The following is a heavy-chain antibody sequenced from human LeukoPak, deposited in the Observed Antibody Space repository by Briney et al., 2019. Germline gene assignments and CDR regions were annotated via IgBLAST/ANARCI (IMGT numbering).Heavy chain of an antibody. CDR3: ARRSDYGSGRDYFDY. Sequence: SETLSLTCAVYGGSFSGYYWSWIRQPPGKGLEWIGEINHSGSTNYNPSLKSRVTISVDTSKNQFSLKLSSVTAADTAVYYCARRSDYGSGRDYFDYWGQGTLVTVSS. CDR2: INHSGST. V-gene: IGHV4-34*01. D-gene: IGHD3-10*01. J-gene: IGHJ4*02. CDR1: GGSFSGYY.